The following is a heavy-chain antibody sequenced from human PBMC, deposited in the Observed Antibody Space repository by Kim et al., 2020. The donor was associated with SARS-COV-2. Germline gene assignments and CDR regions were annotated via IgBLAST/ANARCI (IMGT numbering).Heavy chain of an antibody. Sequence: SETLSLTCTVAGGSISSSNYYWSWIRQHPGKGLEWIGHISHSGSPFYNPSHKSRVSISIDTSKNQFSLKLTSVTAADTAVYYCARTLEWFLYFEHWGQG. CDR2: ISHSGSP. D-gene: IGHD3-3*01. CDR1: GGSISSSNYY. V-gene: IGHV4-31*03. CDR3: ARTLEWFLYFEH. J-gene: IGHJ4*02.